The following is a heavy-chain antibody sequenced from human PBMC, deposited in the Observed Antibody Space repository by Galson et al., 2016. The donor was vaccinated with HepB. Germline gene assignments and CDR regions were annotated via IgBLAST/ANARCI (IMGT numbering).Heavy chain of an antibody. D-gene: IGHD6-19*01. CDR3: AKDFRYGSA. J-gene: IGHJ5*02. CDR1: GYTFRSYA. V-gene: IGHV3-23*01. Sequence: SLRLSCAASGYTFRSYAMTWVRQAPGKGWEWVSGISVYGITYYEDSVQGRFTVSRDNSKGTLYLQMNSLRAEDTAIYYCAKDFRYGSAWGPGTLVTVSS. CDR2: ISVYGIT.